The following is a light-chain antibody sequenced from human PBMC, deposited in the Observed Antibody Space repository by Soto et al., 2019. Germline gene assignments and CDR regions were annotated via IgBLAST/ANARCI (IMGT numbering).Light chain of an antibody. V-gene: IGKV3-15*01. CDR3: QQYNKWPQT. CDR2: TAS. J-gene: IGKJ1*01. CDR1: QSVGSN. Sequence: EVVMTRSPATLSVSPGERATLSCRASQSVGSNLAWYQQKPGQAPRLLIYTASTRATGIPAKFSASGSGTEFTLTISSLQSEDFAVYYCQQYNKWPQTFGQGTKVDI.